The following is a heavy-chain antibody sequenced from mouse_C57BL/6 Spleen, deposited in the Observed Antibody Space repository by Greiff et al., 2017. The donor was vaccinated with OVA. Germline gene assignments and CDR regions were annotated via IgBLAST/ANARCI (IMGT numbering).Heavy chain of an antibody. CDR3: ASLSGAY. CDR2: IWTGGGT. V-gene: IGHV2-9-1*01. D-gene: IGHD3-1*01. J-gene: IGHJ3*01. Sequence: VKLQQSGPGLVAPSQSLSITCTASGFSLTSYAISWVRQPPGKGLEWLGVIWTGGGTNYNSALKARLSISKDNSKSQVFLKMNSLQTDDTARYYCASLSGAYWGQGTLVTVSA. CDR1: GFSLTSYA.